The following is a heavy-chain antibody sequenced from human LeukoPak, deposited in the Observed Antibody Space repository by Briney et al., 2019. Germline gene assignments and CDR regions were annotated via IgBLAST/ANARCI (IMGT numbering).Heavy chain of an antibody. Sequence: GGSLRLSCAASGFTFSYYEMNWVRQAPGKGLEWVSYISYSGSGIYYADSVKGRFTISRDNSKNTLYLQMNSLRAEDTAVYYCATTYDWLRYFDWLEGGLSDYWGQGTLVTVSS. D-gene: IGHD3-9*01. J-gene: IGHJ4*02. CDR3: ATTYDWLRYFDWLEGGLSDY. V-gene: IGHV3-48*03. CDR2: ISYSGSGI. CDR1: GFTFSYYE.